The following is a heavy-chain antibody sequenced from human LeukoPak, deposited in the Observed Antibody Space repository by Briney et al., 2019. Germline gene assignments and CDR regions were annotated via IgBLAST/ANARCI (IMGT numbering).Heavy chain of an antibody. J-gene: IGHJ4*02. Sequence: PSETLSLTCAVYGGSFSGYSWSWIRQPPGKGLEWIGEINHSGSTNYNPSLKSRVTISVDTSKNQFSLKLSSVTAADTAVYYCARGRLGDFDYWGQGTLVTVSS. D-gene: IGHD3-16*01. CDR3: ARGRLGDFDY. CDR1: GGSFSGYS. CDR2: INHSGST. V-gene: IGHV4-34*01.